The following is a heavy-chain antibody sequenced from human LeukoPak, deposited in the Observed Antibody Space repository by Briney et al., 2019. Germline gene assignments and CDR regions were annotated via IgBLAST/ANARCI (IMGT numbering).Heavy chain of an antibody. V-gene: IGHV1-2*02. CDR1: GYTFTGYY. CDR3: ARARGDIVVVPAAIWFDP. CDR2: IKPNNGGT. Sequence: AASVKVSCKASGYTFTGYYMHWVRQAPGQGLEWMGWIKPNNGGTNYAQKFQGRVTMTRDTSISTAYMELSRLRSDDTAVYYCARARGDIVVVPAAIWFDPWGQGTLVTVSS. D-gene: IGHD2-2*01. J-gene: IGHJ5*02.